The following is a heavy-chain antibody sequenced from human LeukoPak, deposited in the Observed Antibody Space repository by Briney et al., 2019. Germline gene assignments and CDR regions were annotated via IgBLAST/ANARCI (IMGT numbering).Heavy chain of an antibody. CDR2: IKSKPDGGTI. CDR1: GFTFSNAW. Sequence: GGSLRLSCAASGFTFSNAWVTWVRQAPGKGLEWVGRIKSKPDGGTIDYAAPVKGRFTISRDDSNDTLYLQMNSLKIEDAAVYYCTTVGSAWNFDYWGQGTLVTVSS. J-gene: IGHJ4*02. CDR3: TTVGSAWNFDY. D-gene: IGHD6-25*01. V-gene: IGHV3-15*01.